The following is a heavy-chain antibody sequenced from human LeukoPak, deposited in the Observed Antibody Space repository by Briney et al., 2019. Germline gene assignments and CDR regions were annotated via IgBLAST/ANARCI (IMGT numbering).Heavy chain of an antibody. Sequence: GGSLRLSCAASGFNFSAYGMHWVRQAPGKGLEWVAFIRYDGNLKYYADSVKGRFTISRDNSKNTLDLQMSSLRVEDTAVYYCAKPTSLKDANYGLTGTNYWGQGILVTVSS. CDR3: AKPTSLKDANYGLTGTNY. CDR2: IRYDGNLK. CDR1: GFNFSAYG. J-gene: IGHJ4*02. D-gene: IGHD1-14*01. V-gene: IGHV3-30*02.